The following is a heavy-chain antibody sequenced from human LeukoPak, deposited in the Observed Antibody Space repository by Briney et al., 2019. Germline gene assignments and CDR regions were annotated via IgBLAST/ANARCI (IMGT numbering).Heavy chain of an antibody. J-gene: IGHJ4*02. Sequence: GGSLRLSCAASGFTFSAFSMNWVRQAPGKGLEWVSAISSSSSDIYYTDSVKGRFTISRDNANNFLYLQVSSLRAEDTAVYYCATGYTSGTRIDYWGQGTLVSVSS. V-gene: IGHV3-21*01. CDR2: ISSSSSDI. CDR1: GFTFSAFS. D-gene: IGHD6-19*01. CDR3: ATGYTSGTRIDY.